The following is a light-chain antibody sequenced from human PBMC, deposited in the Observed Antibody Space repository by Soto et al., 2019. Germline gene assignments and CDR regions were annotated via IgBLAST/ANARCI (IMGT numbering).Light chain of an antibody. CDR2: GAS. J-gene: IGKJ2*01. V-gene: IGKV3-20*01. CDR3: QQYGSSPLYS. Sequence: EIVLTQSPGTLSLSPGERATLSCRATQSVSSSYLAGYQQKPGQALRLLIYGASSRATGIPDRFSGSGSGIDFTLTISRLEPEDFAVYYCQQYGSSPLYSFGKGTKLEIK. CDR1: QSVSSSY.